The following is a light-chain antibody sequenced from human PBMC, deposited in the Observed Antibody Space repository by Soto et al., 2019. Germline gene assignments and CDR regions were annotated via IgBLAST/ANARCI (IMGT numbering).Light chain of an antibody. V-gene: IGLV2-14*03. J-gene: IGLJ1*01. CDR1: SSDVGGYNH. CDR3: SSYTSSSTYV. Sequence: QSVLTQPASVSGSPGQSITISCTGTSSDVGGYNHVSWYQHHPGKAPKVIIYDVSNRPSGVSNRFSGSKSGNTASLTFSGLQAEDEADSYCSSYTSSSTYVFGPGTKVTVL. CDR2: DVS.